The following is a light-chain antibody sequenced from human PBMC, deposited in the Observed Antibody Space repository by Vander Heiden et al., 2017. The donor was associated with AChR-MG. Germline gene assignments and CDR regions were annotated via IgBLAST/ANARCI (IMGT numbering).Light chain of an antibody. J-gene: IGKJ2*01. Sequence: DIQMTQSPSSLSASVGDRVTITCRASQSISSYLNWYQQKPWKAPKLLIYAASSLQSGVPSRFSGSGSGTDFTLTISSLQPEDFATYYCQQSDSTPRYTFGHGANLEIK. CDR1: QSISSY. CDR2: AAS. V-gene: IGKV1-39*01. CDR3: QQSDSTPRYT.